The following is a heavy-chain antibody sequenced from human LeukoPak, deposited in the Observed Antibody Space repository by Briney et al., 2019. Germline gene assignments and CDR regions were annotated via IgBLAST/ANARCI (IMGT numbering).Heavy chain of an antibody. V-gene: IGHV4-34*01. CDR1: GGSISSHY. D-gene: IGHD3-16*02. CDR3: ARVYYDYVWGSYPRQRGCWFDP. CDR2: INHSGST. J-gene: IGHJ5*02. Sequence: SETLSLTCTVSGGSISSHYWSWIRQPPGKGLEWIGEINHSGSTNYNPSLKSRVTISVDTSKNQFSLKLSSVTAADTAVYYCARVYYDYVWGSYPRQRGCWFDPWGQGTLVTVSS.